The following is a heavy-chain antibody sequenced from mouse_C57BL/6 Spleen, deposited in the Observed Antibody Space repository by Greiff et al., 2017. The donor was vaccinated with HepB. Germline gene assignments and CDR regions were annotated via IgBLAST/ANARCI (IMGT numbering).Heavy chain of an antibody. J-gene: IGHJ3*01. CDR1: GYTFTDYN. Sequence: EVQLQQSGPELVKPGASVKMSCKASGYTFTDYNMHWVKQSHGKSLEWIGYINPNNGGTSYNQKFKGKATLTVNKSSSTAYMELRSLTSEDSAVYYGASPPYGNYGFAYWGQGTLVTVSA. D-gene: IGHD2-10*02. V-gene: IGHV1-22*01. CDR3: ASPPYGNYGFAY. CDR2: INPNNGGT.